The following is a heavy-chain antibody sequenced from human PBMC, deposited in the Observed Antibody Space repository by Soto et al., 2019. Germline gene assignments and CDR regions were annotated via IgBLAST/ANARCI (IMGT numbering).Heavy chain of an antibody. D-gene: IGHD1-26*01. Sequence: EVQLVESGGGLVKPGGSLRLSCAASGFNFSNGWMSWVRQAPGKGLEWVGRIKSKVHGETTDYAAHVKGRFTISRDDSKKTRYLQMHSLQTEDTAVYYCSTDEWEWGQGTLVTVSS. V-gene: IGHV3-15*05. CDR2: IKSKVHGETT. CDR1: GFNFSNGW. J-gene: IGHJ4*02. CDR3: STDEWE.